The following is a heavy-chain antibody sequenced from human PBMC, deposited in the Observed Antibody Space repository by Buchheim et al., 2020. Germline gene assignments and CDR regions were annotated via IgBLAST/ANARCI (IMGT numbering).Heavy chain of an antibody. CDR2: IGVGGDT. V-gene: IGHV3-13*04. CDR1: GFTFSNYE. Sequence: EVQLVESGGGLVEPGGSLRLSCAASGFTFSNYEMHWVRQVIGKGLEWVSTIGVGGDTYYPGSVKGRFTISRANAKNPLYLPMNSLGAGDTAVYYCTRCAGELELRTMDVWGQGTT. D-gene: IGHD1-7*01. J-gene: IGHJ6*02. CDR3: TRCAGELELRTMDV.